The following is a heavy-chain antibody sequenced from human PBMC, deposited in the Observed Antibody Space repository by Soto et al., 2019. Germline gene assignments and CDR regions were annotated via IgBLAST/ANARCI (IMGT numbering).Heavy chain of an antibody. CDR2: INHTRGT. Sequence: SETLSRTCSVHCGYVNCYYWNWIRQPPGKGLYWIGEINHTRGTDYIPSLKSRVTMSVDTSKNQFALRLSSVTAADTAIYYCATRIPVFGLLIPPFDPWGQGTQVTVSS. CDR1: CGYVNCYY. J-gene: IGHJ5*02. D-gene: IGHD3-3*01. CDR3: ATRIPVFGLLIPPFDP. V-gene: IGHV4-34*01.